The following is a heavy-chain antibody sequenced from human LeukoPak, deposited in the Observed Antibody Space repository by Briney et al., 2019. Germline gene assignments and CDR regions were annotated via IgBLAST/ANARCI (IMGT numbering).Heavy chain of an antibody. V-gene: IGHV3-23*01. CDR1: GFTFSDYA. CDR2: IAYTGT. Sequence: GGSLRFSCAASGFTFSDYAMNWVRQAPGKGLEWVSSIAYTGTYYADSVKGRFIVSRDDSKSMLFLQMNSLRAEDTAVYFCANIFFSEFWGERILVTVSS. CDR3: ANIFFSEF. D-gene: IGHD2-15*01. J-gene: IGHJ4*02.